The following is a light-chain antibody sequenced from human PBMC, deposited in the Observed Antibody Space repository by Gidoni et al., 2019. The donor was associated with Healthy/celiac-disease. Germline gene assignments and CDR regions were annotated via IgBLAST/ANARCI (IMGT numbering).Light chain of an antibody. CDR2: SNK. Sequence: QSVLTQPPSASGTPGQRVTIPCSGSSSNIGSNTVNWYQPLPGTAPKLLIYSNKQRPSGVPDRFSGSKSGTSASLAISGLQSEDEADYYCAAWDDSLNGHVVFGGGTKLTVL. CDR1: SSNIGSNT. V-gene: IGLV1-44*01. CDR3: AAWDDSLNGHVV. J-gene: IGLJ2*01.